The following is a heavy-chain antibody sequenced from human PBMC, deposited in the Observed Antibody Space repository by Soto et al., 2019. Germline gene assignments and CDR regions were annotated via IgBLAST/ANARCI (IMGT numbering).Heavy chain of an antibody. J-gene: IGHJ4*02. D-gene: IGHD6-19*01. CDR2: IYYSGST. CDR1: GGSISSYY. Sequence: ETLSLTCTVSGGSISSYYWSWIRQPPGKGLEWIGYIYYSGSTNYNPSLKSRVTISVDTSKNQFSLKLSSVTAADTAVYYCATDGSGWYYFDYWGQGTLVTVSS. CDR3: ATDGSGWYYFDY. V-gene: IGHV4-59*01.